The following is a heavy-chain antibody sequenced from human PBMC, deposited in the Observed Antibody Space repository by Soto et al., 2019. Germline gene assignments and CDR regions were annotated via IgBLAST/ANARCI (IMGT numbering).Heavy chain of an antibody. Sequence: QVQLVQSGAEVKKPGASVKVSCKASGYTFTSYGISWVRQAPGQGLEWMGWISAYNGNTNYAQKLQGRVTMTTDTATSTAYMELRSLRSDDTAVYYCARVRLKWELEYNWFDPWGQGTLVTVSS. V-gene: IGHV1-18*01. J-gene: IGHJ5*02. CDR1: GYTFTSYG. CDR3: ARVRLKWELEYNWFDP. CDR2: ISAYNGNT. D-gene: IGHD1-26*01.